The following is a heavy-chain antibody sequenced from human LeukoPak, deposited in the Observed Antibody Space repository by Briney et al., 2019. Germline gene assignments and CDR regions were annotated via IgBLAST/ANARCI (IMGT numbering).Heavy chain of an antibody. CDR3: AKDSPPTTYTSGWSSNSFDY. J-gene: IGHJ4*02. Sequence: PGGSLRLSCTASGFTFSNFAVSWVRQAPGKGLEWVSTITGGSGAKYYADSVKGRFTISRDNSKDTLYLQMYSLRAEDTAVYFCAKDSPPTTYTSGWSSNSFDYWGQGTLVAVSS. CDR2: ITGGSGAK. CDR1: GFTFSNFA. D-gene: IGHD6-19*01. V-gene: IGHV3-23*01.